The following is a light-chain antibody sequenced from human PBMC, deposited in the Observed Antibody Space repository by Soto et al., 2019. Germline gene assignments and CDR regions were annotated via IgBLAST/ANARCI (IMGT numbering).Light chain of an antibody. V-gene: IGKV1-5*01. Sequence: DIQMTQSPSTLSASVGDRVTITCLASQSISSWLAWYQQKPGKAPKLLIYDASSLQSGVPSRFRGSGSGTELTLTISSLQPDDFANYYCQQYDSYPWTFGQGTKV. CDR1: QSISSW. CDR2: DAS. J-gene: IGKJ1*01. CDR3: QQYDSYPWT.